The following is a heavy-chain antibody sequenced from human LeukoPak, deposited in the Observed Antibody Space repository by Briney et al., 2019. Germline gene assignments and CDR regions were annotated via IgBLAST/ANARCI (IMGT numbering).Heavy chain of an antibody. CDR1: GYTFTSYG. D-gene: IGHD6-13*01. CDR3: AREPIAAAGTLRLLDY. CDR2: ISAYNGNT. Sequence: ASVKVSCKASGYTFTSYGISWVRQAPGQGLEWMGWISAYNGNTNYAQKLQGRVTMTTDTSTSTAYMELRSLRSDDTAVYYCAREPIAAAGTLRLLDYWGQGTLVTVSS. V-gene: IGHV1-18*01. J-gene: IGHJ4*02.